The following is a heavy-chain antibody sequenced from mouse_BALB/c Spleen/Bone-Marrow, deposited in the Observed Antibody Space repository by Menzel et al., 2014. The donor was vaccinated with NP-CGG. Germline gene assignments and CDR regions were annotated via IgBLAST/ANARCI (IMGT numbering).Heavy chain of an antibody. CDR2: INPESSTI. Sequence: EVQLVESGGGLVQPGGSLKLSCAASGFDFRRYWMSWVRQAPGKGLEWIGEINPESSTINYTPSLKDKFIISRDNAKNTLYLQVSKVRSEDTALYYCARLGYYGYFVDWGQGTTLTVSS. CDR1: GFDFRRYW. CDR3: ARLGYYGYFVD. J-gene: IGHJ2*01. D-gene: IGHD2-3*01. V-gene: IGHV4-1*02.